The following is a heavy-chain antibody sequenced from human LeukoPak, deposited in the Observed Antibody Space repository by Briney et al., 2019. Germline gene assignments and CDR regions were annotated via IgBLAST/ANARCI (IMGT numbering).Heavy chain of an antibody. V-gene: IGHV4-34*01. CDR3: ARAPERAPERGFPGGAHIDS. Sequence: PSETLSLTCAVSGASFSGYFYNWIRQTPGKGLECIGEINHSGVTNYNPSLKGRVALSVDRSKRQFSLKMTSVTAADTAIYYCARAPERAPERGFPGGAHIDSWGQGILVTVSS. J-gene: IGHJ4*02. D-gene: IGHD3-22*01. CDR2: INHSGVT. CDR1: GASFSGYF.